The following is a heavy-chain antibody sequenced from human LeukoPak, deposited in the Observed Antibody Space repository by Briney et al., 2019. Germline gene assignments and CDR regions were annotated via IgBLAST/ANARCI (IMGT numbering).Heavy chain of an antibody. D-gene: IGHD6-19*01. J-gene: IGHJ4*02. CDR3: ARVYGSGWARGTIDY. CDR1: GGSISSYY. Sequence: SETLSLTCTVSGGSISSYYWSWIRQPPGKGLEWIGYIYYSGSTNYNPSLKSRVTISVDTSKNQFSLKLSSVTAADTAVYYCARVYGSGWARGTIDYWGQGTLVTVSS. V-gene: IGHV4-59*01. CDR2: IYYSGST.